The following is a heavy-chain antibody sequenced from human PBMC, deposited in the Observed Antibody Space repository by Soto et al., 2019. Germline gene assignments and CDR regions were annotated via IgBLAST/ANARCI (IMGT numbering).Heavy chain of an antibody. CDR1: GGSFSGYY. D-gene: IGHD3-3*01. Sequence: SETLSLTCAVDGGSFSGYYWSWIRQPPGKGLEWIGEINHRGSTNYNPSLKSRVTISVDTSKNQFSLKLSSLTAADTAVYYCARNVGGYDFWHGYSYFDYLGQGTLVTVSS. CDR3: ARNVGGYDFWHGYSYFDY. V-gene: IGHV4-34*01. CDR2: INHRGST. J-gene: IGHJ4*02.